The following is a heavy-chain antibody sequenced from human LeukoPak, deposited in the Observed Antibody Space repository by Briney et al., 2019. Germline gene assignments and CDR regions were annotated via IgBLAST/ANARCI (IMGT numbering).Heavy chain of an antibody. V-gene: IGHV3-7*03. D-gene: IGHD2-2*02. CDR3: AKDMTPSGYRIVVPAAIGGNFDY. CDR1: GFTFSSYW. J-gene: IGHJ4*02. CDR2: IKEDGSEK. Sequence: GGSLRLSCVASGFTFSSYWMNWVRQAPGKGLEWVANIKEDGSEKYYVDSAKGRFTISRDNAKNSLYLQMNSLRAEDTALYYCAKDMTPSGYRIVVPAAIGGNFDYWGQGTLVTVSS.